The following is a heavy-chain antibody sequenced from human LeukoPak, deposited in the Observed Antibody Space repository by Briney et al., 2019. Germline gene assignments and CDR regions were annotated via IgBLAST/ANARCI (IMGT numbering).Heavy chain of an antibody. Sequence: SQTLSLTCSVSGGSISSGDYYWSWIRQPPGKGLEWIGYIYYSGSTYYNPSLKSRVTISVDTSKNQFSLKLSSVTAADTAVYYCARDLLGGDFDYWGQGTLVTVSS. CDR2: IYYSGST. V-gene: IGHV4-30-4*01. CDR1: GGSISSGDYY. J-gene: IGHJ4*02. CDR3: ARDLLGGDFDY. D-gene: IGHD2/OR15-2a*01.